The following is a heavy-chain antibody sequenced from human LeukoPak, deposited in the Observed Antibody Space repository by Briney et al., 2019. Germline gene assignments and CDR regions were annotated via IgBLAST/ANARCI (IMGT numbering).Heavy chain of an antibody. CDR1: GFTFSSYW. Sequence: GGSLRLSCAASGFTFSSYWMSWVRQAPGKGLEWVANIKQDGSEKYYVDSVKGRFTISRDNAKNSLDLQMNSLRAEDTAVYYCAKDGEYPLPVAEGNWFDPWGQGTLVTVSS. J-gene: IGHJ5*02. CDR2: IKQDGSEK. CDR3: AKDGEYPLPVAEGNWFDP. V-gene: IGHV3-7*03. D-gene: IGHD6-19*01.